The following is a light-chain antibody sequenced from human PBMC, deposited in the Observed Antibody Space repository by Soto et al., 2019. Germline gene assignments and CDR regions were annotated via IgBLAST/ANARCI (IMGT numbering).Light chain of an antibody. CDR2: WAS. J-gene: IGKJ2*01. Sequence: DIVMTQSPDSLAVSLGERATINCKSSQTILHSPNNRDCLTWYQQKPGQPPRLLIYWASDREPGVPDRFSGIAAGTDFTITITRRQAEDVAVYYGQEYYSIPYTFGHGTKLEIK. V-gene: IGKV4-1*01. CDR1: QTILHSPNNRDC. CDR3: QEYYSIPYT.